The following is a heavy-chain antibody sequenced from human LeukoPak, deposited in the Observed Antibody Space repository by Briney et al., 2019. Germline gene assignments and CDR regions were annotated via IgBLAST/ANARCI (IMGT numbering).Heavy chain of an antibody. CDR2: ISYDGSNK. CDR3: ARDEKYYYDSSGYSYFQH. J-gene: IGHJ1*01. V-gene: IGHV3-30-3*01. D-gene: IGHD3-22*01. Sequence: GRSLRLSCAASGFTFSSYAMHWVRQAPCKGLEWVAVISYDGSNKYYADSVKGRFTISRDNSKNTLYLQMNSLRAEDTAVYYCARDEKYYYDSSGYSYFQHWGQGTLVTVSS. CDR1: GFTFSSYA.